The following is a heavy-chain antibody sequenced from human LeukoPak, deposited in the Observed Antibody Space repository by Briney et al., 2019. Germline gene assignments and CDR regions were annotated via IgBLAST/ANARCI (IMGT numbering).Heavy chain of an antibody. D-gene: IGHD3-3*01. CDR3: ASVRYDFWSGYYQYYFDY. CDR2: ISAYNGNT. J-gene: IGHJ4*02. V-gene: IGHV1-18*04. Sequence: ASVKVSCKASGYTFTGYYMHWVRQAPGQGLEWMGWISAYNGNTNYAQKLQGRVTMTTDTSTSTAYMELRSLRSDDTAVYYCASVRYDFWSGYYQYYFDYWGQGTLVTVSS. CDR1: GYTFTGYY.